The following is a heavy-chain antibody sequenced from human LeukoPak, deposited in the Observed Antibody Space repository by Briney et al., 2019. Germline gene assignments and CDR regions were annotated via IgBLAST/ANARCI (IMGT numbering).Heavy chain of an antibody. V-gene: IGHV1-8*01. CDR3: ARGRVAAAGTLLD. CDR1: GYTFTSYD. J-gene: IGHJ4*02. Sequence: GASVKVSCKASGYTFTSYDINWVRQAPGQGLEWMGWMNPNSGNTGYAQKFQGRVTMTRNTSISTAYMELSSLRSEDTAVYYCARGRVAAAGTLLDWGQGTLVTVSS. CDR2: MNPNSGNT. D-gene: IGHD6-13*01.